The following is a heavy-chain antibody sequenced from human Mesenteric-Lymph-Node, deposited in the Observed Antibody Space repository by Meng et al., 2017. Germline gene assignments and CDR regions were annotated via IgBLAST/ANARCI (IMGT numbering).Heavy chain of an antibody. D-gene: IGHD2/OR15-2a*01. Sequence: ASVKVSCKASGYIFTNYGISWIRQAPGQGPEWMGWTSAYNDKTTYAQKFQGRVSMTTDTSTNTAYMELTSLRSDDTAVYYCARDQTFPDYWGQGTLVTVSS. CDR1: GYIFTNYG. CDR2: TSAYNDKT. CDR3: ARDQTFPDY. J-gene: IGHJ4*02. V-gene: IGHV1-18*01.